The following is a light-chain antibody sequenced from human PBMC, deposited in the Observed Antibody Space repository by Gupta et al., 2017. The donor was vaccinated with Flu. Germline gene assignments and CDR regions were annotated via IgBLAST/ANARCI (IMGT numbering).Light chain of an antibody. J-gene: IGLJ2*01. CDR1: SSDVGGYNY. V-gene: IGLV2-8*01. Sequence: QSALTQPTSPPASPGPSVNISCTGSSSDVGGYNYVTWYQQHPGKAPKLMIYQVSKRPSGVPDRFSGSKSGNTASLTVSGLQAEDEADYYCRSCAGSNIFVVFGGGTKLTVL. CDR3: RSCAGSNIFVV. CDR2: QVS.